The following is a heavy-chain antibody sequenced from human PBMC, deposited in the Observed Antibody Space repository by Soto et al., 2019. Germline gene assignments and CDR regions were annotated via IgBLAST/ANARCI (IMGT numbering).Heavy chain of an antibody. CDR1: GFSFSTFW. J-gene: IGHJ6*02. D-gene: IGHD2-21*02. CDR3: ARERPSESGIVVVTAIPMYYYGMDV. Sequence: GGSLRLSCAASGFSFSTFWMSWVRQAPGRGLEWVANIKQDGSETYHMDSVKGRFIISRDNTKNSLYLQMNSLRSEDTAVYYCARERPSESGIVVVTAIPMYYYGMDVWGQGTTVTVSS. V-gene: IGHV3-7*03. CDR2: IKQDGSET.